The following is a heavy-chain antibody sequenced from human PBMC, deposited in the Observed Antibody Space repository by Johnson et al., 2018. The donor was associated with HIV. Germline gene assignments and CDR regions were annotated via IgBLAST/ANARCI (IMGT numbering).Heavy chain of an antibody. D-gene: IGHD6-13*01. J-gene: IGHJ3*02. CDR1: GFTFSDYY. CDR3: ARGKGAAAAEAFDI. Sequence: QMLLVESGGGLVQPGGSLRLSCAASGFTFSDYYMSWIRQAPGKGLEWVSYISSSGSTIYYADSVKGRFTISRDNAKNSLYLQMNSLRAGDTAVYYCARGKGAAAAEAFDIWGQGTMVTVSS. CDR2: ISSSGSTI. V-gene: IGHV3-11*04.